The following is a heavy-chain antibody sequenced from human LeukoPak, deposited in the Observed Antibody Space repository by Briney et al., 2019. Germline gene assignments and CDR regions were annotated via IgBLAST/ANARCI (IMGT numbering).Heavy chain of an antibody. D-gene: IGHD2-2*01. CDR2: IITLLSIT. CDR3: ARSCNSATCLWPDGQYAMDV. CDR1: GVIFSSYA. V-gene: IGHV1-69*04. J-gene: IGHJ6*02. Sequence: SVKVSCKASGVIFSSYAISWVRQAPGQGLEWMGRIITLLSITNYAQKFQGRVTITADKSTSTTYMELSSLTSEDTAVYYCARSCNSATCLWPDGQYAMDVWGQGTTVSVSS.